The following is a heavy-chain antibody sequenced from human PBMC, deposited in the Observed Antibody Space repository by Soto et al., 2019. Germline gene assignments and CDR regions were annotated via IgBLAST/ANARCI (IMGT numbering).Heavy chain of an antibody. V-gene: IGHV3-23*01. Sequence: GGSLRLSCAASGFTFSSYAMSWVRQAPGKGLEWVSTISGSGGSTYYADSVKGRFTISRDNSKNTLYLQMNSLRAEDTAVYYCARERRAYCSGGSCYSSAFDIWGQGTMVTVSS. CDR2: ISGSGGST. CDR1: GFTFSSYA. D-gene: IGHD2-15*01. CDR3: ARERRAYCSGGSCYSSAFDI. J-gene: IGHJ3*02.